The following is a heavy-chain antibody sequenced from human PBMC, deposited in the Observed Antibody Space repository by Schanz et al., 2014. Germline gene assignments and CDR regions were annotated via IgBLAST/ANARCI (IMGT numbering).Heavy chain of an antibody. CDR1: GFIFDDYG. CDR2: INWNGGDT. CDR3: ASPALVQGLMPEYYFDY. J-gene: IGHJ4*02. V-gene: IGHV3-20*04. D-gene: IGHD3-10*01. Sequence: EVLLLESGGRVERPGGSLRLSCAASGFIFDDYGMSWVRQVPGKGLEWVSGINWNGGDTSYADSVKGRFIISRDNSKNTLYLQMNSLRGEDTAVYYCASPALVQGLMPEYYFDYWGQGTLVTVSS.